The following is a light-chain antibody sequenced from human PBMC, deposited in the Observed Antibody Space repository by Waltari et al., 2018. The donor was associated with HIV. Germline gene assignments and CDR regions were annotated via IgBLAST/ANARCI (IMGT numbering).Light chain of an antibody. CDR2: GAS. CDR1: QSVSSSY. Sequence: EIVLTQSPGTLSLSPGERATLSCRASQSVSSSYLAWYQQKPGQAPRLLIYGASSRATGIPDRFSGSGSGTDFTLTINSLQSEDFAVYYCQQYNSWPRTFGQGTKVEVK. CDR3: QQYNSWPRT. J-gene: IGKJ1*01. V-gene: IGKV3-20*01.